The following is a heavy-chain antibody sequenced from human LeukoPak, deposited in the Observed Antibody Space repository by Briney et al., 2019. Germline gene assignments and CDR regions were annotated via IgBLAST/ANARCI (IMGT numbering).Heavy chain of an antibody. CDR2: ISAYNGNT. Sequence: ASVKVSCKASGYTFTSYGISWVRQAPGQGLEWMGWISAYNGNTNYAQKLQGRVTMTTDTSTSTAYMELRSLRSDDTAVYYCARDFNRYCSGDSCYSAFWGQGTLVTVSS. CDR1: GYTFTSYG. D-gene: IGHD2-15*01. V-gene: IGHV1-18*01. CDR3: ARDFNRYCSGDSCYSAF. J-gene: IGHJ4*02.